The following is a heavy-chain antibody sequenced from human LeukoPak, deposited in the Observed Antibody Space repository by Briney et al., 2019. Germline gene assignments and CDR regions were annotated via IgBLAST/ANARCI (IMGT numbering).Heavy chain of an antibody. V-gene: IGHV4-4*07. D-gene: IGHD6-19*01. CDR2: IYANGST. J-gene: IGHJ4*02. Sequence: SETLSLTCSVSGGSINNFYWTWIRQPAGKGLEWIGRIYANGSTNYNPSLKSRVTISVDTSKNQFSLKLSSVTAADTAIYYCARAVSGRLDYWGQGTLVTVSS. CDR1: GGSINNFY. CDR3: ARAVSGRLDY.